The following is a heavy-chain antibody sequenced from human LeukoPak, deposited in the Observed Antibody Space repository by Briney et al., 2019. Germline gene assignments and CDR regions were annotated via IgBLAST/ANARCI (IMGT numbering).Heavy chain of an antibody. Sequence: PSETLSLTCTVSGVSINNYYWNWIRQPPGKGLEWIGYIYFTGSTSYSPSLKSRVTISLDTSKNQISLKLRSVTAADTAVYYCAREAPISGSGSYYKSLGYWGQGTLVTVSS. CDR3: AREAPISGSGSYYKSLGY. V-gene: IGHV4-4*08. J-gene: IGHJ4*02. CDR1: GVSINNYY. CDR2: IYFTGST. D-gene: IGHD3-10*01.